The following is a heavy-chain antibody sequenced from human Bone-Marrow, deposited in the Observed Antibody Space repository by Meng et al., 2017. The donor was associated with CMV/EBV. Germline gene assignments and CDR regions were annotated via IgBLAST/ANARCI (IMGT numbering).Heavy chain of an antibody. CDR3: ARTSTNYYYYAMDV. D-gene: IGHD4-11*01. CDR2: MNPNSGNT. Sequence: ASVKVSCKASGYTFTSYDINWVRQATGQGLEWMGWMNPNSGNTGYAQKFQGRVTMTRNTSISTAYMELSSLRSKDTAVYYCARTSTNYYYYAMDVWGQGTTVTVSS. V-gene: IGHV1-8*01. J-gene: IGHJ6*02. CDR1: GYTFTSYD.